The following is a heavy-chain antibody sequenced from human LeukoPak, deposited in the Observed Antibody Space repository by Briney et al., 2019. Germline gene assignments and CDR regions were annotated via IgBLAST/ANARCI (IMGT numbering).Heavy chain of an antibody. Sequence: SETLSLTCTVSGGSISTYYWSWPRHPPGKGLECLVYISFSGRNNYHPSRKGRVPISLATPKNHFSLKLTSLTGADTAVYYFARDEYQLFRSRRYYSMDVWGQGTTVTVSS. CDR3: ARDEYQLFRSRRYYSMDV. J-gene: IGHJ6*02. D-gene: IGHD2-2*01. CDR2: ISFSGRN. V-gene: IGHV4-59*12. CDR1: GGSISTYY.